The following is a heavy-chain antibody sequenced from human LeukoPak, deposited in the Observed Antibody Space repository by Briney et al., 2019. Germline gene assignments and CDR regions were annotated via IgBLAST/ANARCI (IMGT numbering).Heavy chain of an antibody. CDR1: GFSVSGVY. CDR2: LSGNGVYT. Sequence: GVSLRLSCVASGFSVSGVYMSWVRQAPGKGLEWVSALSGNGVYTYYADSLKGRFTISRDNSKNTLYLQMNSLRAEDTAVYYCAKDLAWGLDYWGQGTLVTVSS. J-gene: IGHJ4*02. V-gene: IGHV3-23*01. CDR3: AKDLAWGLDY. D-gene: IGHD7-27*01.